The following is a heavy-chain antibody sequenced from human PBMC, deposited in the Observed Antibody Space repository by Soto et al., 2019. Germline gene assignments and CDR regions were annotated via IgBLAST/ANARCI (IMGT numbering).Heavy chain of an antibody. J-gene: IGHJ4*02. V-gene: IGHV3-30-3*01. CDR3: ARPGSGSYYGSYYFDY. CDR2: ISYDGSNK. Sequence: QVSLVESGGGVVQPGRSLRVSCAASGFTFNSYALHWVRQGPGKGLEWVAVISYDGSNKYYADSVKGRFTISRDNSKNTLYLQMNSLRVEDTAVYYCARPGSGSYYGSYYFDYWGQGTLVTVSS. D-gene: IGHD3-10*01. CDR1: GFTFNSYA.